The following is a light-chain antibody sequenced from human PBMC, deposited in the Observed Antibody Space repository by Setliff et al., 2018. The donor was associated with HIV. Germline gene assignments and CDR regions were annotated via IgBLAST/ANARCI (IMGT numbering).Light chain of an antibody. CDR3: SSYASTSYASSSSYV. Sequence: QSVLAQPPSVSGSPGQSVTISCTGTSSDVGSYNRVAWYQQTPGAAPKLMAYEVSNRPSGVPDRFSGSKSGNTASLTISGLLAEDEADYYCSSYASTSYASSSSYVFGTGTKVTVL. J-gene: IGLJ1*01. CDR1: SSDVGSYNR. CDR2: EVS. V-gene: IGLV2-18*02.